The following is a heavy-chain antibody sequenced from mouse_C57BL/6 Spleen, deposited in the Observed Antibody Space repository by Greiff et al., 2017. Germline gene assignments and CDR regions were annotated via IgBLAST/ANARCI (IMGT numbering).Heavy chain of an antibody. Sequence: EVHLVESEGGLVQPGSSMKLSCTASGFTFSDYYMAWVRQVPEKGLEWVANINYDGSSTYYLDSLKSRFIISRDNAKNILYLQMSSLKSEDTATYYCAREGYGNLFYAMDYWGQGTSVTVSS. CDR1: GFTFSDYY. J-gene: IGHJ4*01. CDR2: INYDGSST. D-gene: IGHD2-1*01. CDR3: AREGYGNLFYAMDY. V-gene: IGHV5-16*01.